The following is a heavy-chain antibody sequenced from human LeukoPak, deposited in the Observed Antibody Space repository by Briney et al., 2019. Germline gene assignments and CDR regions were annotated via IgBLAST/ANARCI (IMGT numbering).Heavy chain of an antibody. Sequence: ASVKVSCKASGYTFTSYDINWVRQATGQGLEWMGVIDPDSDNTNYAQKFQGRVTMTRDTSTSTVYMDLSSLRSEDTAVYYCARATSAYCSSNGCPFDYWGQGTLVTVSS. V-gene: IGHV1-8*02. CDR3: ARATSAYCSSNGCPFDY. CDR1: GYTFTSYD. CDR2: IDPDSDNT. D-gene: IGHD2-2*01. J-gene: IGHJ4*02.